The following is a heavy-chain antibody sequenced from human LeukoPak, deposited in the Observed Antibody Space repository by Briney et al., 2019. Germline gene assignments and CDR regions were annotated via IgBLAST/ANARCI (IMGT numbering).Heavy chain of an antibody. CDR3: ARLIAGQYYYYYKDV. V-gene: IGHV1-8*01. Sequence: ASVQVSCKASGYTFTSYDINWVRQATGQGLEWMGWMNPNSGNTGYAQKFQGRVTMTRNTSISTAYMELSSLRSEDTAVYYCARLIAGQYYYYYKDVWGKGTTVTVSS. CDR2: MNPNSGNT. J-gene: IGHJ6*03. D-gene: IGHD3-16*02. CDR1: GYTFTSYD.